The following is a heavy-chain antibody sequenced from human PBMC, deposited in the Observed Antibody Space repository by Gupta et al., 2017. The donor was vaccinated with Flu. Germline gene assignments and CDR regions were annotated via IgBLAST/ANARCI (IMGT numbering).Heavy chain of an antibody. V-gene: IGHV3-21*01. CDR3: ARNWAVYDSTGYFDY. J-gene: IGHJ4*02. CDR2: ISSSSSYI. D-gene: IGHD3-22*01. Sequence: EVHLVESGGGLVKPGGSLRLSCAASGFTFSTYTMTWVRQAPGKGLEWVSSISSSSSYIYYADSVKGRFTISRDNAKNSLYLQMYSLRAEDAAIYYCARNWAVYDSTGYFDYWGQGALVTVSS. CDR1: GFTFSTYT.